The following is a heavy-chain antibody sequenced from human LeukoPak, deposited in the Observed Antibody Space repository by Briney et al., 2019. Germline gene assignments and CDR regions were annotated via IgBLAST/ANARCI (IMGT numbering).Heavy chain of an antibody. D-gene: IGHD4-17*01. V-gene: IGHV3-20*01. J-gene: IGHJ5*02. Sequence: GGSLRLSCAASGFTFDDYGMSWVRQAPGKGLEWVSGINWNGGSTGYADSVKGRFTISRDNAKNSLYLQMNSLRAEDTALYHCARDALPPGYGDYLNWLDPWGQGTLVTVSS. CDR3: ARDALPPGYGDYLNWLDP. CDR1: GFTFDDYG. CDR2: INWNGGST.